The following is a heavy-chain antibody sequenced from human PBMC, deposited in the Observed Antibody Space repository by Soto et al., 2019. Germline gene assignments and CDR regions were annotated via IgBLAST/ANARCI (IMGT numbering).Heavy chain of an antibody. CDR3: ARFAKEENPKLESWYAFDH. J-gene: IGHJ4*02. D-gene: IGHD6-13*01. CDR1: GGSISSGYF. V-gene: IGHV4-31*03. Sequence: VQLQESGPGLVKPSQTLSLTCTVSGGSISSGYFWSWIRQHPVKGLEWIGNIYYSGGTYYNPSRGSRVAMSVDTSKKQFTLKVKSVTAADTATYYCARFAKEENPKLESWYAFDHWGQGSLVTVSS. CDR2: IYYSGGT.